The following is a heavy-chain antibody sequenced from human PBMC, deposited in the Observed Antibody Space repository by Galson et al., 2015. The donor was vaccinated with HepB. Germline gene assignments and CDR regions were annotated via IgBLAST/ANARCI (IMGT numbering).Heavy chain of an antibody. D-gene: IGHD2-15*01. CDR3: ASDGTYCSGGSCYSHLDY. Sequence: SLRLSCAASGLTFSSYAMHWVRQAPGKGLEWVAVISYDGSNKYYADSVKGRFTISRDNSKNTLYLQMNSLRAEDTAVYYCASDGTYCSGGSCYSHLDYWGQGTLVTVSS. J-gene: IGHJ4*02. CDR2: ISYDGSNK. CDR1: GLTFSSYA. V-gene: IGHV3-30*04.